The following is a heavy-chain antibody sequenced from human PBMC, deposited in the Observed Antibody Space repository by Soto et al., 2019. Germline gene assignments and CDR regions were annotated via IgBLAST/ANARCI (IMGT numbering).Heavy chain of an antibody. CDR1: GFTFSSYA. D-gene: IGHD6-19*01. J-gene: IGHJ5*02. CDR2: ISGSGGST. CDR3: AKATGAVAPWRDWFDP. V-gene: IGHV3-23*01. Sequence: PGGSLSLSCAASGFTFSSYAMSWVRQAPGKGLEWVSAISGSGGSTYYADSVKGRFTISRDNSKNTLYLQMNSLRAEDTAVYYCAKATGAVAPWRDWFDPWGQGTLVTVSS.